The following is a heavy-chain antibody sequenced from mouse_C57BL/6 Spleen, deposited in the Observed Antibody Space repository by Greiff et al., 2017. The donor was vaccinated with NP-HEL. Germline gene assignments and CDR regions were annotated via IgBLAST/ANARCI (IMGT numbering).Heavy chain of an antibody. J-gene: IGHJ4*01. CDR2: INPSNGGT. CDR3: ARGEKFWDAMDY. Sequence: QVHVKQPGTELVKPGASVKLSCKASGYTFTSYWMHWVKQRPGQGLEWIGNINPSNGGTNYNEKFKSKATLTVDKSSSTAYMQLSSLTSEVSAFYYCARGEKFWDAMDYWGQGTSVTVSS. V-gene: IGHV1-53*01. CDR1: GYTFTSYW.